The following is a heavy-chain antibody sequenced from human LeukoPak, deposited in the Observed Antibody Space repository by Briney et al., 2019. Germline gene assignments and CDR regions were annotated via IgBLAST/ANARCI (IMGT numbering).Heavy chain of an antibody. V-gene: IGHV3-23*01. CDR1: GFTFSSYA. CDR2: ISAIGSST. D-gene: IGHD4-17*01. Sequence: GGSLRLSCAASGFTFSSYAMIWVRQAPGEGLEWVSAISAIGSSTYYADSVKGRFTISRDNSKNTLYLQMNSLRAEDTAVYYCPKETDYGETRYWYFDLWGRGTLVTVSS. J-gene: IGHJ2*01. CDR3: PKETDYGETRYWYFDL.